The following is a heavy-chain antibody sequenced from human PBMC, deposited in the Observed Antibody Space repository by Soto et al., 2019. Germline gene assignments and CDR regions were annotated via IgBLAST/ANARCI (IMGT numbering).Heavy chain of an antibody. V-gene: IGHV1-69*13. CDR2: IIPIFGTA. CDR1: GGTFSSYA. J-gene: IGHJ4*02. Sequence: RASVKVSCKASGGTFSSYAISWVRQAPGQGLEWMGGIIPIFGTANYAQKFQGRVTITADESTSTAYMELSSLRSEDTAVYYCARDLKGYSSSSAYFDYWGQGTRVTVSS. CDR3: ARDLKGYSSSSAYFDY. D-gene: IGHD6-6*01.